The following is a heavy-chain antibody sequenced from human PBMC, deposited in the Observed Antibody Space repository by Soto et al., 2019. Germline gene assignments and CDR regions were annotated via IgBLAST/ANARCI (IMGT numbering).Heavy chain of an antibody. Sequence: ASEKVSCKASVFTFTSSAVQWVRQARGQRLEWIGWIVDSSGSTNYAQTFQERVTITVDMSTSTAYMELSCVSSEDTAVYYCAAVSSHRSSGYLGYDYWGQGTLVTVSS. CDR1: VFTFTSSA. D-gene: IGHD3-22*01. CDR3: AAVSSHRSSGYLGYDY. J-gene: IGHJ4*02. CDR2: IVDSSGST. V-gene: IGHV1-58*01.